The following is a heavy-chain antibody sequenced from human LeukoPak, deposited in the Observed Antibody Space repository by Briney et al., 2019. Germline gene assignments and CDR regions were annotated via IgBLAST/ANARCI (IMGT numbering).Heavy chain of an antibody. CDR2: INHSGST. CDR1: GGSFSGYY. J-gene: IGHJ4*02. V-gene: IGHV4-34*01. Sequence: SETLSLTCAVYGGSFSGYYWSWIRQPPGKGLEWIGEINHSGSTNYNPSLKSRVTISVDTSKNQFSLKLSSVTAADTAVYYCARGPRDGSGSYYDYWGQGTLVTVSS. CDR3: ARGPRDGSGSYYDY. D-gene: IGHD3-10*01.